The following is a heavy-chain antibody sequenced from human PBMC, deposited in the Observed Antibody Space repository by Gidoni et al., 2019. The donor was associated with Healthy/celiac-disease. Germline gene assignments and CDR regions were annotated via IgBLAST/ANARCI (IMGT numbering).Heavy chain of an antibody. D-gene: IGHD5-18*01. CDR3: AKDTQLWPPLYYFDY. CDR1: GFTFSSCG. J-gene: IGHJ4*02. V-gene: IGHV3-30*18. Sequence: QVQLVESGGGVVKPGRSLRLSWAASGFTFSSCGMPWVRQAPGNGREWVAVISYYGSNKYYADSVKGRFTISRDNSKNTLYLQMNSLRAEDTAVYYCAKDTQLWPPLYYFDYWGQGTLVTVSS. CDR2: ISYYGSNK.